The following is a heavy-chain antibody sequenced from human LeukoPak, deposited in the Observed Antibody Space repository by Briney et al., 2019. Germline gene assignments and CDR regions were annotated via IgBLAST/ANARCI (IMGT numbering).Heavy chain of an antibody. Sequence: GGSLRLSCAASGFTFSSYAMSWVRQAPGKGLEWVSAISGSGGSTYYADSVKGRFTISRDNSKNTLYLQMNSLRAEDTAVYYCAKDQGRYCSGGSCSPGDYWGQGTLVTVSS. CDR1: GFTFSSYA. V-gene: IGHV3-23*01. CDR2: ISGSGGST. D-gene: IGHD2-15*01. CDR3: AKDQGRYCSGGSCSPGDY. J-gene: IGHJ4*02.